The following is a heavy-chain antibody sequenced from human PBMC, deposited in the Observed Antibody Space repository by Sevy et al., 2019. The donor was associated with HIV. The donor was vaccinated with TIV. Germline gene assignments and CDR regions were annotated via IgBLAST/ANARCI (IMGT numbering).Heavy chain of an antibody. CDR2: ISGSGGST. J-gene: IGHJ4*02. CDR3: ASDSYGGNSGGFDY. V-gene: IGHV3-23*01. CDR1: GFTFSSYA. D-gene: IGHD2-21*02. Sequence: GGSLRLSCAASGFTFSSYAMSWVRQAPGKGLEWVSAISGSGGSTYYADSVKGRFTISRDNAKNSLYLQMNSLRAEDTAVYYCASDSYGGNSGGFDYWGQGTLVTVSS.